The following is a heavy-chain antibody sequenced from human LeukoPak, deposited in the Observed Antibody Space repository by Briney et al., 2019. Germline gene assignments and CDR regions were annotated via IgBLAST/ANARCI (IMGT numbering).Heavy chain of an antibody. Sequence: SETLSLTCAVYGGSFSGYYWSWIRQPPGKGLEWIGSIYYSGSTYYNPSLKSRVTISVDTSKNQFSLKLSSVTAADTAVYYCARCITIFGVVNWFNPWGQGTLVTVSS. CDR3: ARCITIFGVVNWFNP. V-gene: IGHV4-34*01. CDR2: IYYSGST. J-gene: IGHJ5*02. D-gene: IGHD3-3*01. CDR1: GGSFSGYY.